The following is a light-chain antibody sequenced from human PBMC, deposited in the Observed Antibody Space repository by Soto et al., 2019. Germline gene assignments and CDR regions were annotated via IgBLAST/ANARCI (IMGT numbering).Light chain of an antibody. V-gene: IGLV1-40*01. CDR1: SSNIVAGYD. CDR3: QSYDTTLSAWV. Sequence: QPVLTQPPSVSWAPGQSVTISCTGSSSNIVAGYDVNWYQQFPGTAPKLLIFRHTTRPSGIPGRFSDSKSGTSASLALPGLQAEDEADYSCQSYDTTLSAWVFGGVTKLTVL. J-gene: IGLJ3*02. CDR2: RHT.